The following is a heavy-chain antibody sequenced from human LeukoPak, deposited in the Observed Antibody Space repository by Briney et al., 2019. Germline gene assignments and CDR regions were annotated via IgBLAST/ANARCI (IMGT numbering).Heavy chain of an antibody. CDR2: IKQDGSEK. CDR1: GFTFSSYW. J-gene: IGHJ5*02. D-gene: IGHD1-26*01. V-gene: IGHV3-7*01. CDR3: ARFGNYYTA. Sequence: GGSLRLSCAACGFTFSSYWISWVRQAPGKGLEWVANIKQDGSEKYYVDSVKGRFTISRDNAKNSLYLQMNSLRAEDTAVYYCARFGNYYTAWGQGTLVTVSS.